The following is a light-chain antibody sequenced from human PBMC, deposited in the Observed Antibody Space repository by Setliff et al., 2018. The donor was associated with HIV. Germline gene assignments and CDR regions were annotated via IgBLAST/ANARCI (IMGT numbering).Light chain of an antibody. CDR1: GGEIGAYYF. V-gene: IGLV2-14*01. J-gene: IGLJ1*01. CDR3: CSFTSSNNYV. Sequence: QSALTQPASVSGSPGQSITISCTETGGEIGAYYFVSWFQQHLGKAPKLLIYDVSNRPAGISNRFSGSKSANTAPLTISGLQAEDEADYYCCSFTSSNNYVFGSGTKVTVL. CDR2: DVS.